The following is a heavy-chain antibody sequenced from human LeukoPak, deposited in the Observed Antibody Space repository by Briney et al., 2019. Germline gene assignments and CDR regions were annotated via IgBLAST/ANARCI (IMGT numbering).Heavy chain of an antibody. Sequence: GESLKISCVGSGFTFSKYWMHWVRQAPGKGLMWVAAIKTDGSSISYVDSVRGRFTISRDNAKNTLYLPMNSLRAEDTAIYYCVSGITATSVWGQGTLVTVSS. J-gene: IGHJ4*02. V-gene: IGHV3-74*01. D-gene: IGHD1-20*01. CDR1: GFTFSKYW. CDR2: IKTDGSSI. CDR3: VSGITATSV.